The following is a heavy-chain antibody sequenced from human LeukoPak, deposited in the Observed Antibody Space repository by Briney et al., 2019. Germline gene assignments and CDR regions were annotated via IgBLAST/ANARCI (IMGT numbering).Heavy chain of an antibody. CDR2: IYPGDSDT. D-gene: IGHD1-26*01. J-gene: IGHJ5*02. Sequence: GESLKISCKGSGYSFTTYWIGWVRQMPGKGLEWMGIIYPGDSDTRYNPSFQGQVTISGDKSISTAYLQWGSLKASDTAMYYCARRGASHEWFDAWGQGTLVTVSS. CDR1: GYSFTTYW. CDR3: ARRGASHEWFDA. V-gene: IGHV5-51*01.